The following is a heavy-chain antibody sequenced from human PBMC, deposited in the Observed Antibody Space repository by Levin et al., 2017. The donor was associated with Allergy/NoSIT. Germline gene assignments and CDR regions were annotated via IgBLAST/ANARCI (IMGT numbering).Heavy chain of an antibody. CDR1: GYTLTELC. Sequence: ASVKVSCKVSGYTLTELCMHWVRQAPGKGLEWMGGFDVEVGETIYAQKFQDRVTMTEDTSTDTAYMDLSSLRSEDTAVYYCAGASKWELLRGGYPQFDYWGQGILVTVSS. J-gene: IGHJ4*02. CDR3: AGASKWELLRGGYPQFDY. V-gene: IGHV1-24*01. D-gene: IGHD1-26*01. CDR2: FDVEVGET.